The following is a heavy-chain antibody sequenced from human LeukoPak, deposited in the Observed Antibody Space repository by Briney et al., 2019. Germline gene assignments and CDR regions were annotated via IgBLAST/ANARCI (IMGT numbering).Heavy chain of an antibody. CDR1: GFTFRSYS. Sequence: GGSLRLSCAASGFTFRSYSMNWVRQAPGKGVGGVSFISSSSRYIYYANSVKGRFTISRDNAKNSLYLQMNSLRAEDSAVYYCARGASEYYYDSSGSELGYWGQGTLVTVSS. V-gene: IGHV3-21*01. CDR2: ISSSSRYI. CDR3: ARGASEYYYDSSGSELGY. D-gene: IGHD3-22*01. J-gene: IGHJ4*02.